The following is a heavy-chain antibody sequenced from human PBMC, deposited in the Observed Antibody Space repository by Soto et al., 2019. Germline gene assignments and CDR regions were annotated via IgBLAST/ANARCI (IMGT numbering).Heavy chain of an antibody. D-gene: IGHD6-6*01. CDR2: TYSSGSI. V-gene: IGHV4-4*07. CDR1: GGSITNYY. CDR3: ARSSSSRAYYYYYYGMDV. J-gene: IGHJ6*02. Sequence: QVQLQESGPGLVKPSETLSLTCSVSGGSITNYYWSWIRQPAGKGLEWIGRTYSSGSISYNPSLKSRVTMSVDTSRNQISLKLSSVTGADTAVYYCARSSSSRAYYYYYYGMDVWGQGTTVTVSS.